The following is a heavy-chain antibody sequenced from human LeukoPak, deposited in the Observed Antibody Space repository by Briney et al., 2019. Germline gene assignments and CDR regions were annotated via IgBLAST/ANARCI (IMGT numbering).Heavy chain of an antibody. CDR1: GYRFTSYW. CDR3: ARSPNCDSLYDY. Sequence: GESLKISCKGSGYRFTSYWIAWVRQMPGKGLEWMGIIYPGDSDTRYSPSFQGQVTISADKSINTAYLQWTSLKASDTAMYYCARSPNCDSLYDYWGQGTLVTVSS. CDR2: IYPGDSDT. V-gene: IGHV5-51*01. D-gene: IGHD3-22*01. J-gene: IGHJ4*02.